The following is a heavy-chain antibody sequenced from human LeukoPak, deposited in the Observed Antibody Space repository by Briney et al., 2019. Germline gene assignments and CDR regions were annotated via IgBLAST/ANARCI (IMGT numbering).Heavy chain of an antibody. J-gene: IGHJ4*02. CDR3: TSTWIQLWLDY. CDR1: GFTFSASA. CDR2: IRSKTNSYAT. V-gene: IGHV3-73*01. D-gene: IGHD5-18*01. Sequence: GGSLKLSCAASGFTFSASAMHWVRQASGKGLEWVGRIRSKTNSYATEYAASVKGRFTISRDDSKNTAYLQMDSLRTEDTAVYYCTSTWIQLWLDYWGQGTLVTVSS.